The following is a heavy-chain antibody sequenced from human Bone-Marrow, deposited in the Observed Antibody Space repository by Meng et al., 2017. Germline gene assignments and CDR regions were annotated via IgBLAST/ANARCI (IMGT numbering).Heavy chain of an antibody. J-gene: IGHJ5*02. D-gene: IGHD3-10*01. CDR2: IYYSGST. Sequence: GSLRLSCTVSGCSISSSSYYWGWIRQPPGKGLEWIGSIYYSGSTYYNPSLKSRVTISVDTSKNQFSLKLSSVTAADTAVYYCARDFVGYYGSGSYYNLGFDPWGQGTLVTVSS. CDR1: GCSISSSSYY. CDR3: ARDFVGYYGSGSYYNLGFDP. V-gene: IGHV4-39*07.